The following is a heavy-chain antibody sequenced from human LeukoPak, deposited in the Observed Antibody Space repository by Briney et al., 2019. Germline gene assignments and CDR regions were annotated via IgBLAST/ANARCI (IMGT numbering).Heavy chain of an antibody. V-gene: IGHV5-51*01. CDR1: GYTFNSYW. CDR2: IYPGDSDT. D-gene: IGHD6-13*01. Sequence: GESLKISCKGSGYTFNSYWIAWVRQMPGKGLEWMGIIYPGDSDTRYSPSFEGQVTISAAKSISTAYLQWSSLKASDTAMYYCARHAWSSSWNPFDPWGQGTLVTVSS. J-gene: IGHJ5*02. CDR3: ARHAWSSSWNPFDP.